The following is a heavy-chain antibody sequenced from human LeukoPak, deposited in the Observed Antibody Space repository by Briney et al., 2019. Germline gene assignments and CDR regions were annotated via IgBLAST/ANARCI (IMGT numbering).Heavy chain of an antibody. J-gene: IGHJ4*02. V-gene: IGHV3-53*01. Sequence: QAGGSLRLSCAATGLSVSSNFMSWVRQAPGKGLEWVSVIYGGGSTYYADSVKGRFTISRDDAKNSLYLQMNSLRAEDTAVYYCSRLRGYSYGYADYWGQGTLVTVSS. CDR2: IYGGGST. CDR3: SRLRGYSYGYADY. D-gene: IGHD5-18*01. CDR1: GLSVSSNF.